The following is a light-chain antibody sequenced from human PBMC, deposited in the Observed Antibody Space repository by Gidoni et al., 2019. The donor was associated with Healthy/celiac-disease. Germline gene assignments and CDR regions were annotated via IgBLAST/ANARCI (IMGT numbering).Light chain of an antibody. Sequence: EIVMTQSPDTLSVSPGERATLSCRASQSVSSNLARYRQKPGQAPRLLIFGASTRATGIPARFSGSGSGTEFTLTISSLQSEDFAVYYCQQYNNWPTWTFGQGTKVEIK. V-gene: IGKV3-15*01. CDR3: QQYNNWPTWT. J-gene: IGKJ1*01. CDR1: QSVSSN. CDR2: GAS.